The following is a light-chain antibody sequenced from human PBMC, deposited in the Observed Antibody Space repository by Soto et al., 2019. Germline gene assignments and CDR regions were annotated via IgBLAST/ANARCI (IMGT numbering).Light chain of an antibody. CDR1: QSVSSTY. CDR2: GAS. CDR3: QQYGSSSWT. Sequence: EVVLTQSPGTLSLSQGERATLSCRASQSVSSTYLAWYQQKPGQAPRLLIYGASSRATGIPDRFSGSGSGTGFTLTISRLEPEDFAVYYCQQYGSSSWTFGQGTKVDIK. J-gene: IGKJ1*01. V-gene: IGKV3-20*01.